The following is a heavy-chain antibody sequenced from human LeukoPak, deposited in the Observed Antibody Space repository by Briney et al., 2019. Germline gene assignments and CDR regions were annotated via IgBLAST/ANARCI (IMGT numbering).Heavy chain of an antibody. J-gene: IGHJ4*02. CDR2: IYPGDSDT. CDR1: GYSFTSYW. D-gene: IGHD6-13*01. CDR3: ARHTIAAAATDY. V-gene: IGHV5-51*01. Sequence: GGSLKISCETSGYSFTSYWIGWVRQMPGQGLEWMGIIYPGDSDTRYSPSFQGQVTISADKSISTAYLQWSSLKASDTAMYYCARHTIAAAATDYWGQGTLVTVSS.